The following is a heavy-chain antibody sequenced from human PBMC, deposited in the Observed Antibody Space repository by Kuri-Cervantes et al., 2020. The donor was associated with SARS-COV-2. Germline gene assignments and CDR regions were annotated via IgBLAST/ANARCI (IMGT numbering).Heavy chain of an antibody. Sequence: SETLSLTCAVYGGSFSGYQWSWIRQTPGMGLEWIGQINDSGATKYNPSLKSRVIVSMDKSKNQFSLKLSSVTAADTAVYYCARLKYSSSREYYFDYWGQGTLVTVSS. D-gene: IGHD6-13*01. CDR3: ARLKYSSSREYYFDY. CDR1: GGSFSGYQ. J-gene: IGHJ4*02. V-gene: IGHV4-34*01. CDR2: INDSGAT.